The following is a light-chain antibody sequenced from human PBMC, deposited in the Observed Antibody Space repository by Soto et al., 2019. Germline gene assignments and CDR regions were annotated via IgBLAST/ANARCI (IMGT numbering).Light chain of an antibody. CDR3: QQSYSTPIT. Sequence: DIQMTQTPSSLSESVGDIVTITCRASQNISSYLNWYLQKPGKAPTLLIYAASSLQRGFPSRFSGSGSGTDFTLTISSLQPEDFATFYCQQSYSTPITSGQGTRLEI. V-gene: IGKV1-39*01. J-gene: IGKJ5*01. CDR2: AAS. CDR1: QNISSY.